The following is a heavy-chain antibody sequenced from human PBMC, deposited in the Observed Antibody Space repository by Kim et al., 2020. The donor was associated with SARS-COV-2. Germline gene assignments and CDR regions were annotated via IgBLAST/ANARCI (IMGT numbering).Heavy chain of an antibody. CDR3: ARSRGSGRKDDAFDI. J-gene: IGHJ3*02. V-gene: IGHV1-69*01. Sequence: QKFQGRVTITADESTSTAYMELSSLRSEDTAVYYCARSRGSGRKDDAFDIWGQGTMVTVSS. D-gene: IGHD3-10*01.